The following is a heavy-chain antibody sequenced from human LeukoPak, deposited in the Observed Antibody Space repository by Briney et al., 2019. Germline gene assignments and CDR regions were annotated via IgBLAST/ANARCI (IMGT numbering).Heavy chain of an antibody. Sequence: GGSLRLSCAASGFTFSSYGMSWVRQAPGKGLEWVSAISGSGGSTYYADSVKGRFTISRDNSKNTLYLQMNSLRAEDTAVYYCAKDIGIHDSSGYYYVHGAFDIWGQGTMVTVSS. J-gene: IGHJ3*02. CDR2: ISGSGGST. D-gene: IGHD3-22*01. CDR1: GFTFSSYG. CDR3: AKDIGIHDSSGYYYVHGAFDI. V-gene: IGHV3-23*01.